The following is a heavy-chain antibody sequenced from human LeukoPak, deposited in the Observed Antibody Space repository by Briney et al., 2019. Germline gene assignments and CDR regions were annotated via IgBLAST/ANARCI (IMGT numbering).Heavy chain of an antibody. D-gene: IGHD1-26*01. CDR2: IYYNGNT. J-gene: IGHJ6*02. CDR1: DGSINNYY. V-gene: IGHV4-59*01. Sequence: SETLSLTCSVSDGSINNYYWNWIRRPPGKGLEWIGYIYYNGNTNYSPSLKSRVTMSVDTSKNLFSLKVSSVTAADTAVYYCARGRSNYYGMDVWGQGTTVTVSS. CDR3: ARGRSNYYGMDV.